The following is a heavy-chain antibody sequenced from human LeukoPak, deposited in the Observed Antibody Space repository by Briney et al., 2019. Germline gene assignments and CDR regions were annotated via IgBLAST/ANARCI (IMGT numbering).Heavy chain of an antibody. CDR3: ASADIAARPEY. CDR1: GDSISSGGYY. Sequence: PSETLSLTCTVSGDSISSGGYYWSWIWQPPGEGLEWFGYIYYSGSTYYNPSLKSQVNISVHRYKIHFSLKLSYVTAADMALYYWASADIAARPEYWGQGTLVTVSS. D-gene: IGHD6-6*01. J-gene: IGHJ4*02. V-gene: IGHV4-30-2*01. CDR2: IYYSGST.